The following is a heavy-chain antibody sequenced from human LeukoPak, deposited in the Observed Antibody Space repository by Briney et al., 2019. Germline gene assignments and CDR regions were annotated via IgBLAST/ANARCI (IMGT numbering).Heavy chain of an antibody. V-gene: IGHV4-39*01. Sequence: SETLSLTCIVSGGSISSTTYYWGWIRQPPGKGLEWIGSMFYRGSTYYNASLKSRVTLSVDTSRNQFSLKLSSVTPSDTAIYYCVRQGGWGGAASLIEFWGQGALVTVSS. J-gene: IGHJ4*02. CDR1: GGSISSTTYY. D-gene: IGHD2-15*01. CDR2: MFYRGST. CDR3: VRQGGWGGAASLIEF.